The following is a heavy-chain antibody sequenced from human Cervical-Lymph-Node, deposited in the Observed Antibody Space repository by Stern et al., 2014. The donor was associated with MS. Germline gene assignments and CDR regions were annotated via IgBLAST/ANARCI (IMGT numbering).Heavy chain of an antibody. V-gene: IGHV1-2*06. J-gene: IGHJ4*02. CDR1: GYTFAGNY. Sequence: QVQLVQSGAEVKKPGASVKVSCKASGYTFAGNYIHWVRQAPGQGLEWMGRINPNRGGTKYAQKFQGRVTMTRDTSITTASMELSRFRFDDTAIYYCARERCRAGPAMADYWGQGTLVTVSS. D-gene: IGHD5-18*01. CDR2: INPNRGGT. CDR3: ARERCRAGPAMADY.